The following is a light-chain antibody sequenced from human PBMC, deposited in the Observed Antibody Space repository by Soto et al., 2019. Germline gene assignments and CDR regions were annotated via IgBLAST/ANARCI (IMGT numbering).Light chain of an antibody. J-gene: IGKJ1*01. CDR3: QQYNSYSWT. CDR1: QSISSW. V-gene: IGKV1-5*03. Sequence: DIQMNQSPSTLSASVGDRVTITCRASQSISSWLAWYQQKPGKAPKLLIYKASSLETGVPSRFSGSGSGTEFTLTISSLQADDVATYYCQQYNSYSWTFGQGTKVEIK. CDR2: KAS.